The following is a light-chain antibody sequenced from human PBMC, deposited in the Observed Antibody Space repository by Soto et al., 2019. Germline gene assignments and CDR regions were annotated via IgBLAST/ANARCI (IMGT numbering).Light chain of an antibody. CDR2: KVS. V-gene: IGKV2-30*01. CDR1: VSLLYSDGNTF. Sequence: DVGMTQSPLSLPVTLGQPASISCRSSVSLLYSDGNTFLNWFHQRPGQSQRRLMYKVSNLDSGVLDRFSCRGSHTDFTLKISRVEGDDVGVYYCMQGTHFTCRFGQGANVEIK. CDR3: MQGTHFTCR. J-gene: IGKJ1*01.